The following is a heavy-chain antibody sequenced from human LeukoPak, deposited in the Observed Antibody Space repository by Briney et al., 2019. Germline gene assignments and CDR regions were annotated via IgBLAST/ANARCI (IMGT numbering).Heavy chain of an antibody. CDR3: ASPQDIVVVPAAMGISDAFDI. V-gene: IGHV4-39*01. J-gene: IGHJ3*02. Sequence: SETLSLTXTVSGGSISSSSYYWGWIRQPPGKGLEWIGSIYYSGSTYYNPSLKSRVTISVDTSKNQFSLKLSSVTAADTAVYYCASPQDIVVVPAAMGISDAFDIWGQGTMVTVSS. CDR2: IYYSGST. CDR1: GGSISSSSYY. D-gene: IGHD2-2*01.